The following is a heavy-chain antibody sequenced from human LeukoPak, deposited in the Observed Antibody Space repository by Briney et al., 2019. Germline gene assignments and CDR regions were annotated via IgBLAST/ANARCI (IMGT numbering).Heavy chain of an antibody. CDR2: INPNSGGT. V-gene: IGHV1-2*02. Sequence: ASVKVSCKASGYTFTGYYMHWVRQAPGQGLEWMGWINPNSGGTNYAQKFQGRVTMTRDTSISTAYMELSRLRSDDTAVYYCAREGDLFLWFGEPTKSWFDPWGQGTLVTVSS. CDR3: AREGDLFLWFGEPTKSWFDP. D-gene: IGHD3-10*01. J-gene: IGHJ5*02. CDR1: GYTFTGYY.